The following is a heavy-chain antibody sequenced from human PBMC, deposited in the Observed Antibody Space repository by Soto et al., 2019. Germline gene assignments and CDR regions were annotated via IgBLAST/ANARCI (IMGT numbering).Heavy chain of an antibody. Sequence: QVQLQESGPGLVKPSQTLSLTCTVSGDSVSSDDYYWTWIRQPPGKVLEWIGYIYYTGSTNYNPSLKSRLTISVDTSKNQFSLKLNSVSAADTAVYYCARDRSNSPDYFDFWGQGTLVTVSS. D-gene: IGHD6-6*01. CDR2: IYYTGST. V-gene: IGHV4-30-4*01. CDR1: GDSVSSDDYY. J-gene: IGHJ4*02. CDR3: ARDRSNSPDYFDF.